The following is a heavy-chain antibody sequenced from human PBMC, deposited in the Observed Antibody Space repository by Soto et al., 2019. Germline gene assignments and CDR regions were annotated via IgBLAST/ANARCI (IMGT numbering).Heavy chain of an antibody. D-gene: IGHD5-18*01. CDR2: LSSDGRNN. V-gene: IGHV3-30*04. CDR1: GFTFSSYA. CDR3: ARGYSRIYFDY. J-gene: IGHJ4*02. Sequence: GGSMRLSCAASGFTFSSYAMHWVRQAQGKGLEWVAVLSSDGRNNNYADSGKGRFTISRDNPKNTPYIQMTSLREKETAVYDRARGYSRIYFDYWGQGTQVTVSS.